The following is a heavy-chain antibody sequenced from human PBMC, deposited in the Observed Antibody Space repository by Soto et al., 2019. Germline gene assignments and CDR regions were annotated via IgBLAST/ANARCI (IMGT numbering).Heavy chain of an antibody. J-gene: IGHJ4*02. CDR3: GRVEMDAGDGTPNFDR. V-gene: IGHV4-39*01. CDR2: IYYTGNT. CDR1: GDSLRSSYHY. Sequence: QLHESGPRQVKSSETLSLTCTVSGDSLRSSYHYWGWLRQSPGKGLEWIGSIYYTGNTYYNPSLKRRVSIAVDPATNESSLRLRAESVADTAVDYCGRVEMDAGDGTPNFDRWGQGALVTVSS. D-gene: IGHD1-26*01.